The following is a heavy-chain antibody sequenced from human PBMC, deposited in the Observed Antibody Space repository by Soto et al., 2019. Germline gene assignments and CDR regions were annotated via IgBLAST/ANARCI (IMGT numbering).Heavy chain of an antibody. Sequence: QVQLQESGPGLVKPSQTLSLTCTVSGDSITSAAYYWTWIRQLPGKGLEWIGYIYYIGTTYYNPSLESRVIISLDKSKNQFSLRLSSVSAADTAVYYCARETGYYGGYNWFDPWGQGILVTVSS. J-gene: IGHJ5*02. D-gene: IGHD3-9*01. CDR1: GDSITSAAYY. CDR3: ARETGYYGGYNWFDP. CDR2: IYYIGTT. V-gene: IGHV4-31*03.